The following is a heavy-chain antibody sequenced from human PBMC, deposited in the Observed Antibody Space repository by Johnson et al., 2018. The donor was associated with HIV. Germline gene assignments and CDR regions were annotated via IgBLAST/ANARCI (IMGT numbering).Heavy chain of an antibody. CDR3: AKVGTGYSSSSVGAFDI. J-gene: IGHJ3*02. CDR1: GFIFSDYG. CDR2: VSYDGKYK. Sequence: VQLVESGGGVVQPGRSLRLSCAASGFIFSDYGMHLVRQAPGKGLEWVAVVSYDGKYKYYGDSVKGRFTISRDNSKNMFDLQMTSLGVEDTAVYYCAKVGTGYSSSSVGAFDIWGQGTVVTVSS. D-gene: IGHD6-13*01. V-gene: IGHV3-30*18.